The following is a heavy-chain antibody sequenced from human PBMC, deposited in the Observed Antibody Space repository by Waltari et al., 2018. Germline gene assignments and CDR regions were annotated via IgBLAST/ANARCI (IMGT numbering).Heavy chain of an antibody. D-gene: IGHD2-8*02. Sequence: QVQLVESGGGVVQPGRSLRLSCAASGFTFSSSGMPWVRQTPGRGVEWVAVISSDGSRKSYADSVKGRFSISRDNSKNSLSLEMNSLRPEDTAVYYCASCTGGNCYYYGFDVWGQGTTVTVSS. CDR3: ASCTGGNCYYYGFDV. V-gene: IGHV3-30*03. CDR2: ISSDGSRK. CDR1: GFTFSSSG. J-gene: IGHJ6*02.